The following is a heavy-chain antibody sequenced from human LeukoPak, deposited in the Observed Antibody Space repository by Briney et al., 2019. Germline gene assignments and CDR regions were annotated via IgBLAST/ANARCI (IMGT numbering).Heavy chain of an antibody. J-gene: IGHJ4*02. CDR3: AKGDVVTAIFPLDY. V-gene: IGHV3-23*01. Sequence: PGGSLRLSCAASGFTFSSYAMSWVRQAPGKGLEWVSGTSGSGGTTYYADSVQGRFTISRDNSKKTLFLQMSSLRAEDTAVYYCAKGDVVTAIFPLDYWGQGTLVIVSS. CDR2: TSGSGGTT. D-gene: IGHD5-12*01. CDR1: GFTFSSYA.